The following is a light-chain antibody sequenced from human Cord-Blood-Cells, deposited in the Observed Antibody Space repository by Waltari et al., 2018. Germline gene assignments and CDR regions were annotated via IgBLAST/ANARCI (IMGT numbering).Light chain of an antibody. J-gene: IGLJ3*02. CDR1: RSDVGSYNF. V-gene: IGLV2-23*01. CDR2: EGS. CDR3: CSYAGSSTWV. Sequence: QSALTQPAPVSGSPGQSITISSTGTRSDVGSYNFVSWYQQHPGKAPKRMIYEGSKRPSGVSNRFSGSKSGNTASLTISGLQAEDEAGYYCCSYAGSSTWVFGGGTKLTVL.